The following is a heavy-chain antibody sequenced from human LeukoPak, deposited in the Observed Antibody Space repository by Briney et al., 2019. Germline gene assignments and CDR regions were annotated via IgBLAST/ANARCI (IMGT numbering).Heavy chain of an antibody. CDR1: GGSISSYY. J-gene: IGHJ6*02. CDR3: ARVRNASYGMDV. CDR2: IYYSGST. D-gene: IGHD3-16*01. V-gene: IGHV4-59*12. Sequence: NPSETLSLTCTVSGGSISSYYWSWIRQPPGKGLEWIGYIYYSGSTNYNPSLKSRVTISVDTSKNQFSLKLSSVTAADTAVYYCARVRNASYGMDVWGQGTTVTVSS.